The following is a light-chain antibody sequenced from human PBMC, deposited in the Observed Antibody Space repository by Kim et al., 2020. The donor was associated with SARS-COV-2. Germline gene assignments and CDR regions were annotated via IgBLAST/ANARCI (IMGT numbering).Light chain of an antibody. V-gene: IGKV1-33*01. CDR2: DAS. CDR3: QHYENLPIT. J-gene: IGKJ5*01. Sequence: DIQMTQSPSSLSASVGDRVTITCQASQDISNNLNWYQQKPGKAPKLLIYDASNLETGVPSRFSGSGSVTDFTFTIRSLQPEDIAAYYCQHYENLPITFGQGTRLEIK. CDR1: QDISNN.